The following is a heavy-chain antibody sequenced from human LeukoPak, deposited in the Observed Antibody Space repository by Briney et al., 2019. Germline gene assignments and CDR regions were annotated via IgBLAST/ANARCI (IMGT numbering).Heavy chain of an antibody. CDR2: IKQDGSEK. J-gene: IGHJ6*04. V-gene: IGHV3-7*01. CDR1: GLTFSTYW. Sequence: GGSLRLSCAASGLTFSTYWMTWVRQAPGKGLEWVANIKQDGSEKNYVDSVKGRFTISRDNAKNSLYLLMNSLRVEDTAVYYCAGGIAMVRGGDVWGKGTTVTVSS. D-gene: IGHD3-10*01. CDR3: AGGIAMVRGGDV.